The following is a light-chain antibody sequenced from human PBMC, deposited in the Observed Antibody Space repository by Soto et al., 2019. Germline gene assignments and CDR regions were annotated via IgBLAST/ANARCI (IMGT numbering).Light chain of an antibody. CDR3: QQYGSSGT. J-gene: IGKJ1*01. CDR1: QGVSRK. Sequence: EIVMTQSPATLSVSPVERATLSCRASQGVSRKLAWYQHKPGQAPRLLIYGASNRATGIPDRFSGSGSGTDFTLTISRLEPEDFAVYYCQQYGSSGTFGQGTKVDI. CDR2: GAS. V-gene: IGKV3-20*01.